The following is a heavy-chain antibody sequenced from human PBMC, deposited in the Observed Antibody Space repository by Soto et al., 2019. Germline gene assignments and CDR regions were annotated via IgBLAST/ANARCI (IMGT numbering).Heavy chain of an antibody. D-gene: IGHD5-12*01. J-gene: IGHJ6*02. CDR3: ARGGDVNYYHGMDV. CDR2: ISAYNGKT. Sequence: QVQLVQSGGEVKKPGASVKLSCTASGYTFTSYGISWVRQAPGQGLEWMGWISAYNGKTNYAQNVQGRVTMTPDTSTRTAYMDLRSLRSDDTAVYYCARGGDVNYYHGMDVWGQGTTVTVS. V-gene: IGHV1-18*01. CDR1: GYTFTSYG.